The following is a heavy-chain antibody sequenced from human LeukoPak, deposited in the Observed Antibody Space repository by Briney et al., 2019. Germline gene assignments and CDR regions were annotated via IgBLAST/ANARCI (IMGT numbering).Heavy chain of an antibody. CDR2: IYHSGST. J-gene: IGHJ4*02. Sequence: SGTLSLTCAVSGGPISSGNWWSWVRQPPGKGLEWIGEIYHSGSTNYNPSLKSRVTISVDRSKNQFSLKLSSVTAADTAVYYCARTPGSGSYSYYFDSWGQGTLVTVSS. D-gene: IGHD1-26*01. CDR3: ARTPGSGSYSYYFDS. CDR1: GGPISSGNW. V-gene: IGHV4-4*02.